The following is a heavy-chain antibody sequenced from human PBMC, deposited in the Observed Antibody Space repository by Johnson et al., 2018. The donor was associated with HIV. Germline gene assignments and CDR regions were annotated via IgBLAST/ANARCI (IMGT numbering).Heavy chain of an antibody. Sequence: QEKLVESGGGVVQPGRSLRVSCAASGFTFSSYGMHWVRQAPGKGLEWVAVTSNDGSNKYYADSVKGRFTIYRDNFKNTLYLQMNGLRPEDTAVYYCAKEDPWRRAFDIWGQGTMVTVSS. CDR3: AKEDPWRRAFDI. D-gene: IGHD1-1*01. V-gene: IGHV3-30*18. CDR2: TSNDGSNK. CDR1: GFTFSSYG. J-gene: IGHJ3*02.